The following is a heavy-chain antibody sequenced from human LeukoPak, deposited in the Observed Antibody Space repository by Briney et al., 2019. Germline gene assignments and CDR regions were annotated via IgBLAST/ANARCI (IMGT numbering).Heavy chain of an antibody. CDR1: GGSIGSQY. J-gene: IGHJ3*02. Sequence: SETLSLTCTVSGGSIGSQYWSWIRQPPGKGLEWIGYIYYTGSTNYNPSLKSRVTISLDTSRNQFSLKLSSVTAADTALYYCATSTRSRGPAFDIWGQGTMVSVSS. D-gene: IGHD2-2*01. CDR3: ATSTRSRGPAFDI. V-gene: IGHV4-59*11. CDR2: IYYTGST.